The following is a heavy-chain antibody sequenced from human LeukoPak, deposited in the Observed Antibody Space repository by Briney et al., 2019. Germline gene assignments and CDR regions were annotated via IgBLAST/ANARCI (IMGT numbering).Heavy chain of an antibody. D-gene: IGHD4-17*01. Sequence: GGSLRLPCAASGFTFSSYAMSWVRQAPRKGLEWVSAISGSGGSTYYADSVKGRFTISRDNSKNTLYLQMNSLRAEDTAVYYCAKRDYGDYGIDYWGQGTLVTVSS. CDR2: ISGSGGST. CDR3: AKRDYGDYGIDY. CDR1: GFTFSSYA. J-gene: IGHJ4*02. V-gene: IGHV3-23*01.